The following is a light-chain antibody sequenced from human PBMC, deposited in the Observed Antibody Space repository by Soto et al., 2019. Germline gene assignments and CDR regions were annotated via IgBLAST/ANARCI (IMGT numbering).Light chain of an antibody. Sequence: DIQMTQSPSSLSASVGDRVTITCRTSQSIDNYLNWYQQKPGKAPKLLIYAASSLQSGVPSRFSGSGSGTHFTLTTSSLQPEDFATYHCQQSYNPPLTFGGGTKVDIK. CDR1: QSIDNY. V-gene: IGKV1-39*01. J-gene: IGKJ4*01. CDR2: AAS. CDR3: QQSYNPPLT.